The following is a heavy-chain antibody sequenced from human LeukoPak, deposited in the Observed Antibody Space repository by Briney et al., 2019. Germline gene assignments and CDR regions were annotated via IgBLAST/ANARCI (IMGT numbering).Heavy chain of an antibody. Sequence: GGSLRLSCAASGFTFSTYIMNWVRQTPGKGLEWVSPIGTSTSYIYYADSVKGRFTISRDNAKNSLYLQMNSLRAEDTAVYYCARDESRIHNYWGQGTLVIVSS. CDR1: GFTFSTYI. D-gene: IGHD2/OR15-2a*01. J-gene: IGHJ4*02. CDR3: ARDESRIHNY. CDR2: IGTSTSYI. V-gene: IGHV3-21*01.